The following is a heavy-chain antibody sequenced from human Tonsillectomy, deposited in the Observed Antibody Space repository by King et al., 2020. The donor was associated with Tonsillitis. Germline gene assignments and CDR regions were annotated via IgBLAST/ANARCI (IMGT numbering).Heavy chain of an antibody. Sequence: VQLVESGAEVKKPGASVKVSCKASGYTFTSYYMHWMRQAPGQGLEWMGIINPSGGSTSYAQKFQGRVTMTRDTSTSTVYMELSSLRSEDTAVYYCARVKYGDYVYDAFDIWGQGTMVTVSS. CDR2: INPSGGST. D-gene: IGHD4-17*01. V-gene: IGHV1-46*03. CDR3: ARVKYGDYVYDAFDI. CDR1: GYTFTSYY. J-gene: IGHJ3*02.